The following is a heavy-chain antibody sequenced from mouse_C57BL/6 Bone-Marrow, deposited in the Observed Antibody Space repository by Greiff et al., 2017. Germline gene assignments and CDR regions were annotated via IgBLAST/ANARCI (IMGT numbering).Heavy chain of an antibody. J-gene: IGHJ2*01. V-gene: IGHV1-64*01. CDR2: IHPNSGST. Sequence: QVKLKQPGAELVKPGASVKLSCKASGYTFNSYWMHWVKQRPGQGLEWIGMIHPNSGSTNYNEKFKCKATLTVDKSSSTAYMQLSSLTSDDSAVYYCARTTTLVASHWGQGTTLTVSS. CDR3: ARTTTLVASH. D-gene: IGHD1-1*01. CDR1: GYTFNSYW.